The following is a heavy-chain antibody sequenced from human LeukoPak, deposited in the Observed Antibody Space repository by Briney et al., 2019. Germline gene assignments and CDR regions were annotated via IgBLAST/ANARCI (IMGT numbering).Heavy chain of an antibody. V-gene: IGHV3-23*01. J-gene: IGHJ5*02. CDR1: GFTFSDYY. D-gene: IGHD3-22*01. CDR3: ARGRYYYDSSGYYPMGFDP. CDR2: ISGSGGST. Sequence: PGGSLRLSCAASGFTFSDYYMSWIRQAPGKGLEWVSAISGSGGSTYYADSVKGRFTISRDNSKNTLYLQMNSLRAEDTAVYYCARGRYYYDSSGYYPMGFDPWGQGTPVTVSS.